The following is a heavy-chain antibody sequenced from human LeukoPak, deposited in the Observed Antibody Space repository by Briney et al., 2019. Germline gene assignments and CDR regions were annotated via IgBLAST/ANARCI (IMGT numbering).Heavy chain of an antibody. CDR3: ARVRLPLGYCSSTSCYTWFDP. D-gene: IGHD2-2*02. V-gene: IGHV1-2*02. CDR2: INANSGGT. CDR1: GYTLTSYY. Sequence: ASVKDSCKASGYTLTSYYMHWVRQAPGQGLEWMGWINANSGGTNYAQKFQGRVTMTRDTSISTAYMELSRLRSDDTAVYYCARVRLPLGYCSSTSCYTWFDPWGQGTLVTVSS. J-gene: IGHJ5*02.